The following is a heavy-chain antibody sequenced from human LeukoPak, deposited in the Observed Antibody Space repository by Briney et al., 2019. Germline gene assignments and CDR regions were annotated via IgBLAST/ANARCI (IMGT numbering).Heavy chain of an antibody. CDR3: ARHSRAMGKGTLDC. Sequence: SETLSLTCAVYGGSFSGYYWSWIRQPPGKGLEWIGEINHSGSTNYNPSLKSRVTISVDTSKNQFSLKLSSVTAADTAVYYCARHSRAMGKGTLDCWGQGTLVTVSS. D-gene: IGHD5-18*01. CDR1: GGSFSGYY. J-gene: IGHJ4*02. V-gene: IGHV4-34*01. CDR2: INHSGST.